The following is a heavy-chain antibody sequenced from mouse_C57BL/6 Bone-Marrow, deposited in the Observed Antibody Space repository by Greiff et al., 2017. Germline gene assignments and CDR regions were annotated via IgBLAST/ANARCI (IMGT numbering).Heavy chain of an antibody. CDR3: AREITTRAY. V-gene: IGHV5-4*01. CDR1: GFTFSSYA. D-gene: IGHD1-1*01. CDR2: ISDGGSYT. J-gene: IGHJ3*01. Sequence: EVQLVESGGGLVKPGGSLKLSCAASGFTFSSYAMSWVRQTPEKRLEWVATISDGGSYTYYPDNVKGRFTISRYNAKNNLYLQMSHLKSEDTAMYYCAREITTRAYWGQGTLVTVSA.